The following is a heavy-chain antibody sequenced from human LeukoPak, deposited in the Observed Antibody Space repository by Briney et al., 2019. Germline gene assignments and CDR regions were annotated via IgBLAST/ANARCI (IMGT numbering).Heavy chain of an antibody. Sequence: ASVKVSCKASGYTFTGYYMHWVRQAPRQGLEWMGWINPNSGGTNYAQKFQGRVTMTRDTSISTAYMELSRLRSDDTAVYYCVRDTAQYNWNSYYFDYWGQGTLVTVSS. CDR1: GYTFTGYY. J-gene: IGHJ4*02. D-gene: IGHD1-7*01. CDR2: INPNSGGT. V-gene: IGHV1-2*02. CDR3: VRDTAQYNWNSYYFDY.